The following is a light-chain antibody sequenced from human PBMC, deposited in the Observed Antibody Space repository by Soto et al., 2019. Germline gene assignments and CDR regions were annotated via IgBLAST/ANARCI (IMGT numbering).Light chain of an antibody. Sequence: EIVLTQSPGTLSWSPGERATLSCGASQSFRSNCLAWYQQRPGQAPRLLIYGVSSRASGIPDRFSGSGSGTDFTLTISRLEPEDSAVYYCQQYDRVPGFTFGGGTKVEIK. V-gene: IGKV3-20*01. CDR2: GVS. CDR3: QQYDRVPGFT. J-gene: IGKJ4*01. CDR1: QSFRSNC.